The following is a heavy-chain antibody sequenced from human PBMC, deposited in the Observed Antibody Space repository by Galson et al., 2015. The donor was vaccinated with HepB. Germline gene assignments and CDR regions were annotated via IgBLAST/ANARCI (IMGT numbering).Heavy chain of an antibody. J-gene: IGHJ5*02. CDR3: TGGRWLAWFDP. V-gene: IGHV3-49*04. Sequence: SLRLSCATSGFTFGDYDMNWVRQAPGKGLEWVGFIRSKGYGATTEYAAPVKGRFTISRDESKSIAYLQMNSLKTEDTAVYYCTGGRWLAWFDPWGQGTLVTVSS. D-gene: IGHD6-19*01. CDR1: GFTFGDYD. CDR2: IRSKGYGATT.